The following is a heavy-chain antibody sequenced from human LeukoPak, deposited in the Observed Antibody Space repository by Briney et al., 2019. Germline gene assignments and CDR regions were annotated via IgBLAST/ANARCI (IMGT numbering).Heavy chain of an antibody. CDR1: GYTFNGYF. J-gene: IGHJ5*02. CDR3: ARTPLTCSGGSCWFDP. D-gene: IGHD2-15*01. CDR2: INPSSGVT. V-gene: IGHV1-2*06. Sequence: ASVKVSCNTSGYTFNGYFIHWVRQAAGQGLEWMGRINPSSGVTEYAQNFQGRVAMSRDTSISTASMELSWLTSEDTAVYYCARTPLTCSGGSCWFDPWGQGTLVTVSS.